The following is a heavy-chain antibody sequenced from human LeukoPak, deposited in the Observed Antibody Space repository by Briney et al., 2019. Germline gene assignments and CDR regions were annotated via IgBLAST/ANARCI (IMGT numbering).Heavy chain of an antibody. D-gene: IGHD1-7*01. CDR3: ARDHEWNYAFDS. CDR1: GYTLTSYI. Sequence: RASVKVSCKVSGYTLTSYIIHWVRQAPGQGLEWMGIINPSGGSTSYAQKFQGRVTMTRDTSTSTVYMELSSLRSEDTAVYYCARDHEWNYAFDSWGQGKMVTVSS. J-gene: IGHJ3*02. CDR2: INPSGGST. V-gene: IGHV1-46*01.